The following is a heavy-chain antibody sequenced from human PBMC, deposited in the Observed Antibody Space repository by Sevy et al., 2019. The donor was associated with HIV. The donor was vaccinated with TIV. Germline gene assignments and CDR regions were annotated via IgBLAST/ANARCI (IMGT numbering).Heavy chain of an antibody. D-gene: IGHD3-22*01. CDR1: GFSFDSYG. V-gene: IGHV3-23*01. CDR3: AKGGGGHYDPDEIGYYFYYYNMDV. J-gene: IGHJ6*03. CDR2: ISGSGTRT. Sequence: GGSLRLSCAVSGFSFDSYGMTWVRQAPGKGLEWVSGISGSGTRTYYADSVKGRFSISRDNSKNRLYLQMKSLRSEDTARYYCAKGGGGHYDPDEIGYYFYYYNMDVWGKGTTVTVSS.